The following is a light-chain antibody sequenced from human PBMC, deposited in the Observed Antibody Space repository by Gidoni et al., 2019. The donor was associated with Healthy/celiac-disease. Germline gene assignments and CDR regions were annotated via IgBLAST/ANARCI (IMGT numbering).Light chain of an antibody. CDR2: AAS. Sequence: AIRLTPSPSSFSASTGDRVTITCRASQGISSYLAWYQQQPGKAPKLLIYAASTLQSGVPSRFSGSGSGTDFTLTISCLQSEDFATYYCQQYYSYPPAFGQXTKVEIK. V-gene: IGKV1-8*01. CDR3: QQYYSYPPA. J-gene: IGKJ1*01. CDR1: QGISSY.